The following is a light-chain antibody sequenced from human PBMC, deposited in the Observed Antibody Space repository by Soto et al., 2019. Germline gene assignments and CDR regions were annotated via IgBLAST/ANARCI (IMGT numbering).Light chain of an antibody. Sequence: DIQMTQSPSTLSASLGARVTITCRASHSVTIYLAWYQQRPGKAPKLLVHRATMLKSGVPSRFSGSGSGTEFTLTISSLRPEDFATYYCQQYNSPWTFGQGTKVEIK. V-gene: IGKV1-5*03. J-gene: IGKJ1*01. CDR1: HSVTIY. CDR3: QQYNSPWT. CDR2: RAT.